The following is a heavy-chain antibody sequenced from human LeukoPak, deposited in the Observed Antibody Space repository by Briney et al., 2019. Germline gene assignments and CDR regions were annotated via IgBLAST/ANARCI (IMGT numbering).Heavy chain of an antibody. CDR3: TAERITMSNGAFDI. D-gene: IGHD3-22*01. Sequence: GGSLRLSCAASGFTFSGSAMHWVRRASGKGLEWVGRIRSKANSYATAYAASVKGRFTISRGDSKNTAYLQMNSLKTEDTAVYYCTAERITMSNGAFDIWGQGTMVTVSS. J-gene: IGHJ3*02. CDR2: IRSKANSYAT. CDR1: GFTFSGSA. V-gene: IGHV3-73*01.